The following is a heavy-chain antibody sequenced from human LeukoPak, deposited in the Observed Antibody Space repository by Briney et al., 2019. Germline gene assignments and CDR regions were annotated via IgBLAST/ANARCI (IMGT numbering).Heavy chain of an antibody. CDR2: ISGSGGST. D-gene: IGHD6-19*01. V-gene: IGHV3-23*01. CDR1: GFTFSSYT. J-gene: IGHJ4*02. Sequence: GGSLRLSCAASGFTFSSYTMSWVRQAPGKGLEWVSAISGSGGSTYYADSVKGRFTISRDNSKNTLYLQMNSLRAEDTAVYYCAKDIVSGWYVSVYWGQGTLVTVSS. CDR3: AKDIVSGWYVSVY.